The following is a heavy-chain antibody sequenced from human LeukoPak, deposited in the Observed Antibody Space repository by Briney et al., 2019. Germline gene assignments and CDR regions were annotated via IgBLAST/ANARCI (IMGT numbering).Heavy chain of an antibody. Sequence: SETLSLTCTVSVGSFINHYWSCIRQPPGKGLEWIGYIYHTGSTNYNPSLKSRVTISVDTSKNQFSLKLSSVTAADTAVYYCARGNYVDWFDPWGQGTQVTVSS. V-gene: IGHV4-59*11. J-gene: IGHJ5*02. CDR2: IYHTGST. D-gene: IGHD1-7*01. CDR3: ARGNYVDWFDP. CDR1: VGSFINHY.